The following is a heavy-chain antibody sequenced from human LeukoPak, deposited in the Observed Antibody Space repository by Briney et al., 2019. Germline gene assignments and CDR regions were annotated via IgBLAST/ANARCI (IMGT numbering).Heavy chain of an antibody. CDR3: ARSASGWYNFDY. J-gene: IGHJ4*02. CDR2: ISGSGGST. D-gene: IGHD6-19*01. CDR1: GFTFSSYA. Sequence: GGSLRLSCAASGFTFSSYAMSWVRQAPGKGLEWVSGISGSGGSTYYADSVKGRFTISRDNSKNTLYLQMNSLRAEDAAVYYCARSASGWYNFDYWGQGTLVTVSS. V-gene: IGHV3-23*01.